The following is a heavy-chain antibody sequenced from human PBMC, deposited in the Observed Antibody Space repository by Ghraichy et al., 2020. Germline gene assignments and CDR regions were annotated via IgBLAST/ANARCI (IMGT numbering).Heavy chain of an antibody. CDR3: ATSSNYYYGMDV. J-gene: IGHJ6*02. D-gene: IGHD2-8*01. Sequence: SETLSLTCAVSGGSISGSTYYWGWIRQPPGKGLEWIGSIYYSGSTFYNPSLKSRVTISVDTSKKQFSLKLSSLTAADTAVYYCATSSNYYYGMDVWGQGTTVTVSS. CDR1: GGSISGSTYY. V-gene: IGHV4-39*01. CDR2: IYYSGST.